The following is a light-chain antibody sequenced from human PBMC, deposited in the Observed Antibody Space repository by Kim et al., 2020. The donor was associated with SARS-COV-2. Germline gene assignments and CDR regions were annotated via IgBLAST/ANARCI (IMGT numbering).Light chain of an antibody. V-gene: IGLV3-1*01. CDR3: QAWDSSTVV. J-gene: IGLJ2*01. CDR1: KLGDKY. Sequence: SLSPGQTARLTCSGDKLGDKYACWYQQKPGQSPVLVIYQDSKRPSGIPERFSGSNSGNTATLTISGTQAMDEADYYCQAWDSSTVVFGGGTQLTVL. CDR2: QDS.